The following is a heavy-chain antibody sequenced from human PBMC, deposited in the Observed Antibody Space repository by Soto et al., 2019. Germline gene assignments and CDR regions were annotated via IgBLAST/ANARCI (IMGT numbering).Heavy chain of an antibody. D-gene: IGHD4-17*01. CDR3: ARGPLRGLDYNWFDP. Sequence: PSETLSPTSNVSGDSIHNYYWTWIRHPPGKGLEWIGYIYYSGSTNYNPSLKSRVTISVDRSKNQFSLKLSSVTAADTAVYYCARGPLRGLDYNWFDPWGQGTLVTVSS. V-gene: IGHV4-59*12. CDR2: IYYSGST. CDR1: GDSIHNYY. J-gene: IGHJ5*02.